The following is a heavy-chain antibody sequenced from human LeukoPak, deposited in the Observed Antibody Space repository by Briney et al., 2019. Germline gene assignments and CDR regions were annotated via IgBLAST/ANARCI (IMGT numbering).Heavy chain of an antibody. D-gene: IGHD1-26*01. CDR3: ARVVGATTSDFDY. Sequence: ASVKVSCKASGYTFTGYYMHWVRQAPGQGLEWMGWINPNSGGTNYAQKFQGRVTMTRDTSISTAYMELSRLRSDDTAVYYCARVVGATTSDFDYWGQGTLVTVSS. CDR2: INPNSGGT. CDR1: GYTFTGYY. V-gene: IGHV1-2*02. J-gene: IGHJ4*02.